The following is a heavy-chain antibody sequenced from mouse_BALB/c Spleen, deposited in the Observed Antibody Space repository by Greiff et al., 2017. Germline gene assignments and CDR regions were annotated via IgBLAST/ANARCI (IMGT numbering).Heavy chain of an antibody. D-gene: IGHD1-2*01. Sequence: VQLQQSGTVLARPGASVKMSCKASGYTFTSYWMHWVKQRPGQGLEWIGAIYPGNSDTSYNQKFKGKAKLTAVTSTSTAYMELSSLTNEDSAVYYCTRWLRPPGGFDVWGAGTTVTVSS. J-gene: IGHJ1*01. CDR3: TRWLRPPGGFDV. CDR2: IYPGNSDT. CDR1: GYTFTSYW. V-gene: IGHV1-5*01.